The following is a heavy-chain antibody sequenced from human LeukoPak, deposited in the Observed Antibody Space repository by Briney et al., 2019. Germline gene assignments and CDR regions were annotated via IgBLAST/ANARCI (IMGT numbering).Heavy chain of an antibody. Sequence: GESLKISCKGSGYSFTSYWIGWVRQMPGKGLEWMGIIYPGDSDTRYSPSFEGQVTISADKSINTAYLQWSSLKASDTAMYYCARHRVAFFYSKSGSAYWAQGTLVTVSS. CDR2: IYPGDSDT. D-gene: IGHD4-11*01. J-gene: IGHJ4*02. V-gene: IGHV5-51*01. CDR3: ARHRVAFFYSKSGSAY. CDR1: GYSFTSYW.